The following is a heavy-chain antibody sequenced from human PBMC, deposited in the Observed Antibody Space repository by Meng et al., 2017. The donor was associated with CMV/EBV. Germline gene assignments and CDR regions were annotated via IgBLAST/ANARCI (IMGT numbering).Heavy chain of an antibody. V-gene: IGHV1-8*03. D-gene: IGHD2-2*01. CDR2: MNPNSGNT. CDR1: GYTFTSYD. CDR3: ARGRGGYCSSTSCLFDY. Sequence: ASVKVSCKASGYTFTSYDINWVRQATGQGLEWMGWMNPNSGNTGYAQKFQGRVTITRNTSISTAYMELSSPRSEDTAVYYCARGRGGYCSSTSCLFDYWGQGTLVTVSS. J-gene: IGHJ4*02.